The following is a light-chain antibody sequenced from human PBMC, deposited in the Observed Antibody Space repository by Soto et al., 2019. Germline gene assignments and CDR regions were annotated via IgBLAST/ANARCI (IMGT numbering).Light chain of an antibody. CDR2: GAS. CDR3: QQYGTSRT. CDR1: QTISSRY. V-gene: IGKV3-20*01. J-gene: IGKJ1*01. Sequence: EIVLTQSPGTLSLSPGEGATLTCRASQTISSRYLAWYQQKPGQAPRLLIYGASSRAAGIPDRFSVSGSGTDFTLTISRLEPEDFAVYYCQQYGTSRTFGEGTKVE.